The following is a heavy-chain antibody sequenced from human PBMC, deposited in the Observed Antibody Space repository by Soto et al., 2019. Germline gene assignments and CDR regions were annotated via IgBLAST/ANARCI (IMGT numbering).Heavy chain of an antibody. J-gene: IGHJ6*02. CDR2: IIPIFGTA. CDR1: GGTFSSYA. CDR3: ARGSTVVTHLIPAQYGMDV. Sequence: VASVKVSCKASGGTFSSYAISWVRQASGQGLEWMGGIIPIFGTANYAQKFQGRVTITADESTSTAYMELSSLRSEDTAVYYCARGSTVVTHLIPAQYGMDVWGQGTTVTVSS. V-gene: IGHV1-69*13. D-gene: IGHD4-17*01.